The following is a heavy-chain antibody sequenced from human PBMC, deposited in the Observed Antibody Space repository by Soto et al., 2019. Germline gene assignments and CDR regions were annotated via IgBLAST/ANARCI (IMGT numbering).Heavy chain of an antibody. Sequence: QVQLVESGGGLAKPGGSLRLSCAASGFTFSDYYMSWIRQAPGKGLEWLSYISGSSDNTNYADSVKGRFTISRDNAKKSLYLEMNSLRAEDTAVYYCATITMMTWGQGTLVTVSS. CDR2: ISGSSDNT. CDR1: GFTFSDYY. J-gene: IGHJ5*02. CDR3: ATITMMT. V-gene: IGHV3-11*06. D-gene: IGHD3-22*01.